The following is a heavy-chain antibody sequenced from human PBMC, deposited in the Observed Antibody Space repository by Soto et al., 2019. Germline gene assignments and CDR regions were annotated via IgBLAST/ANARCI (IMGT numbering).Heavy chain of an antibody. J-gene: IGHJ5*01. D-gene: IGHD3-16*01. Sequence: ESGPTLVNPTETLTLTCTFSGFSLSNARMGVSWIRQPPGKALELLAHIFSNDEKSYSTSLKSRLTIPKDTSKSQVLATMTHMDPVHTAPYPCALLIRGYFNWFDPWRQGTLVPVPS. V-gene: IGHV2-26*01. CDR3: ALLIRGYFNWFDP. CDR2: IFSNDEK. CDR1: GFSLSNARMG.